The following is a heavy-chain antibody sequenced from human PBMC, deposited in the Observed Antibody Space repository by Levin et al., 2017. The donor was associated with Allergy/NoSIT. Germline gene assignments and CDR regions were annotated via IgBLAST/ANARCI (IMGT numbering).Heavy chain of an antibody. V-gene: IGHV4-59*01. J-gene: IGHJ5*02. D-gene: IGHD5-18*01. CDR2: IYYSGST. CDR3: ARSHTAGRWVLHNWFDP. Sequence: SETLSLTCTVSGGSISSYYWSWIRQPPGKGLEWIGYIYYSGSTNYNPSLKSRVTISVDTSKNQFSLKLSSVTAADTAVYYCARSHTAGRWVLHNWFDPWGQGTLVTVSS. CDR1: GGSISSYY.